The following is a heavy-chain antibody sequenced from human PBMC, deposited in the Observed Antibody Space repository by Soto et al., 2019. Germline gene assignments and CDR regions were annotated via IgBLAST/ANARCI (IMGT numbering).Heavy chain of an antibody. J-gene: IGHJ6*04. CDR1: GGTLSDYA. CDR2: IMPTVDTA. Sequence: QVQLVQSGAEVKTPGSSVKVSCKASGGTLSDYAISWVRQAPGQGLEWMGGIMPTVDTANYAQNFQGRLTISSDESTSTANQERSSLRSDDTAGSYCAVAAVREIMAQESSGMAVWGKGTTVIVSS. D-gene: IGHD3-10*01. V-gene: IGHV1-69*01. CDR3: AVAAVREIMAQESSGMAV.